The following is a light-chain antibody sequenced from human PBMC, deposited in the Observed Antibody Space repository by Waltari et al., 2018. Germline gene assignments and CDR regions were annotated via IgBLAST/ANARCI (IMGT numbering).Light chain of an antibody. CDR2: VNSDGSH. CDR3: QTGGHGTWV. Sequence: QLVLTQSPSASASLGASVKPTCTLSSGHSTNVIAWLQKRPERGPRYLMKVNSDGSHNKGDEIPDRFSGSSSGAEHYLPISSLQSEDEADYYCQTGGHGTWVFGGGTKLTVL. V-gene: IGLV4-69*01. J-gene: IGLJ3*02. CDR1: SGHSTNV.